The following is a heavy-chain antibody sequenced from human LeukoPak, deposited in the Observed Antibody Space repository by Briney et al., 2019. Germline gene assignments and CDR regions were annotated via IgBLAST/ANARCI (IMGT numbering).Heavy chain of an antibody. Sequence: SETLSLTCTVSGGSISGYYWSWIRQPAGKGLEWIGRIYTSGSTNYNPSLKSRVTMSVDTSKNQFSLKLSSVTAADTAVYYCQIGYSYGFYYFDYWGQGTLVTVSS. CDR3: QIGYSYGFYYFDY. D-gene: IGHD5-18*01. J-gene: IGHJ4*02. V-gene: IGHV4-4*07. CDR1: GGSISGYY. CDR2: IYTSGST.